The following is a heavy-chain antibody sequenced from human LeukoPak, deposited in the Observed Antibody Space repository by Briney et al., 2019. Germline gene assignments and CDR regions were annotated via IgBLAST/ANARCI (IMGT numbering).Heavy chain of an antibody. V-gene: IGHV1-8*01. D-gene: IGHD6-13*01. CDR1: GYTFTSYD. CDR2: MNPNSGNT. Sequence: ASVKVSCKASGYTFTSYDINWVRQATGQGLEWMGWMNPNSGNTGYAQKFQGRVTMTRNTSISTAYMELSSLRSEDTAVYYYARGLIQYSSSWYYYYYGMDVWGQGTTVTVSS. J-gene: IGHJ6*02. CDR3: ARGLIQYSSSWYYYYYGMDV.